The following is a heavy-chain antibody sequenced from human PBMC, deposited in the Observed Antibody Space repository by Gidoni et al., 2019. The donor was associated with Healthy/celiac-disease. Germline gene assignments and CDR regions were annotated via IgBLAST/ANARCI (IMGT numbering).Heavy chain of an antibody. J-gene: IGHJ5*02. Sequence: QVQLVQSGAEVKEPGASVQVSYKASGYTFTSYYMHWVRQAPVQGLEWRGIINPSGGSTSYAQKFQGRVTMTRDTSTSPVYVDLSSLRSEDPAVYYCARVRVGVYWFDPWGQGTLVTVSS. CDR2: INPSGGST. CDR1: GYTFTSYY. CDR3: ARVRVGVYWFDP. D-gene: IGHD3-16*01. V-gene: IGHV1-46*01.